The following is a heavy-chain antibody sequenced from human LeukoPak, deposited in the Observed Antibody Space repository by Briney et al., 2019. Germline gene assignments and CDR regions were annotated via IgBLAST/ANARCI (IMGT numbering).Heavy chain of an antibody. V-gene: IGHV3-7*01. J-gene: IGHJ4*02. D-gene: IGHD3-22*01. Sequence: GGSLRLSCAASGFTFSSYGMHWVRQAPGKGLEWVANIKQDGSEKYYVDSVKGRFIISRDNAENSLYLQMNSLRAEDTAIYYCARDFTDYYDTSGYLDSWGQGTLVTVSS. CDR1: GFTFSSYG. CDR2: IKQDGSEK. CDR3: ARDFTDYYDTSGYLDS.